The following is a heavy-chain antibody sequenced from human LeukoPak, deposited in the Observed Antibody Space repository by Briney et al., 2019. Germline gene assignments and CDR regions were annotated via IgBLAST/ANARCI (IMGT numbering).Heavy chain of an antibody. CDR2: IYISGTTTT. V-gene: IGHV4-61*02. CDR1: GDSISSGNYY. Sequence: ASETLSLTSTVAGDSISSGNYYWSWIRQPAGKGLEWIGRIYISGTTTTTYNSSLKSRLTISIDTSKNQFSLRLSSVTAADTAVYYCAREQRLRDNNWFDSWGQGTLVTVSS. CDR3: AREQRLRDNNWFDS. J-gene: IGHJ5*01. D-gene: IGHD6-25*01.